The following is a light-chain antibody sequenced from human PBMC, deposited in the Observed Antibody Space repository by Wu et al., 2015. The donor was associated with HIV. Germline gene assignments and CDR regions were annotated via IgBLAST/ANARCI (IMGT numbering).Light chain of an antibody. V-gene: IGKV3-15*01. CDR2: GAS. CDR1: QSVSSN. J-gene: IGKJ5*01. CDR3: QQYNNGATLD. Sequence: EIVMTQSPATLSVSPGERATLSCRASQSVSSNLAWYQQKPGQAPRLLIYGASTRATGIPARFSGSGSGTEFTLTISSMQSEDFAVYYCQQYNNGATLDLGQG.